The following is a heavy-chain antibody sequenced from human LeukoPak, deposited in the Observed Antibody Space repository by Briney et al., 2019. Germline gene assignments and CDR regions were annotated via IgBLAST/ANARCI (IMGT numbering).Heavy chain of an antibody. D-gene: IGHD1-1*01. J-gene: IGHJ4*02. Sequence: GGSLRLSCSTFGLASGDYPITWLRQAPGKGLEWVGFIRSKAYGGTPDYAASTQGRFTISRDDSKNIAYLQMSSLKTEDTAIYYCTTYGTWIDYWGQGTLVTVSS. CDR3: TTYGTWIDY. CDR2: IRSKAYGGTP. V-gene: IGHV3-49*03. CDR1: GLASGDYP.